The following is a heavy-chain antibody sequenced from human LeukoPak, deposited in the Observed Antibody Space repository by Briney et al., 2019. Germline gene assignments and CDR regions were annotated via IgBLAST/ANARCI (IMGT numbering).Heavy chain of an antibody. CDR1: GFTFSDYY. CDR2: ISKSGSTK. CDR3: AKVVIAAAGCFDY. J-gene: IGHJ4*02. D-gene: IGHD6-13*01. Sequence: PGGSLRLSCAASGFTFSDYYMSWIRQAPGKGLEWVSYISKSGSTKDYADSVKGRFTISRDNAKNSLYLQMNSLRGEDTAVYYCAKVVIAAAGCFDYWGQGTLVTVSS. V-gene: IGHV3-11*01.